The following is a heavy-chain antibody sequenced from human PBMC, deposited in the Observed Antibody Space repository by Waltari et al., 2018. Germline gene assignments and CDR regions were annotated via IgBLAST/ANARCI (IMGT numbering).Heavy chain of an antibody. CDR2: IYYSGST. CDR1: GGSIRSSSYY. Sequence: QLQLQESGPGLVKPSETLSLTCTVSGGSIRSSSYYWGWIRQPPGKGLEWIGSIYYSGSTYYNPSLKSRVTISVDTSKNQFSLKLSSVTAADTAVYYCARASFPYYYYGMDVWGQGTTVTVSS. CDR3: ARASFPYYYYGMDV. J-gene: IGHJ6*02. D-gene: IGHD2-21*01. V-gene: IGHV4-39*07.